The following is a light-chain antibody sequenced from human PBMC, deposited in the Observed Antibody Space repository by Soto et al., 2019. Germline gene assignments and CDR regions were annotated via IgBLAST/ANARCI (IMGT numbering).Light chain of an antibody. J-gene: IGKJ1*01. CDR1: QVIGTW. CDR2: GAS. Sequence: DIQMTQSPSSVSASVGDRVTIICRASQVIGTWLAWYQQKPGRAPKLLIYGASTLQSGVPSRFSGSGSGTEFTLTISSLQAEDFASYYCHQANSYPWTFGQGTTVEI. CDR3: HQANSYPWT. V-gene: IGKV1-12*01.